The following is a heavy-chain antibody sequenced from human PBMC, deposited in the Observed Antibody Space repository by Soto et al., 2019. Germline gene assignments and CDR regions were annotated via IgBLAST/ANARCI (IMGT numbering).Heavy chain of an antibody. V-gene: IGHV3-23*01. D-gene: IGHD6-19*01. CDR3: ARRSSGWYFEY. Sequence: EVQLLESGGGLVQPGGSLRLSCAASGFTFSSYAMSWVRQAPGKGLEWVSVISGSGDSTYYGDSVKGRFTISRYNSKNTLYLQMNSLRSEDTAVYYCARRSSGWYFEYWGQGTLVTVSS. CDR2: ISGSGDST. J-gene: IGHJ4*02. CDR1: GFTFSSYA.